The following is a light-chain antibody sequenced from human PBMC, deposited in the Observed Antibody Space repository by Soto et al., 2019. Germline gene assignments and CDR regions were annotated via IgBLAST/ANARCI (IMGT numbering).Light chain of an antibody. CDR1: QGISSY. J-gene: IGKJ5*01. V-gene: IGKV1-9*01. Sequence: DIQLTQSPSFLSASVGDRVTITCRASQGISSYLAWYQQKPGKAPKLLIYDASTLQSGVPSRFSGSGSGTEFTLTISSLQPEDFATFYCQQRSGYPITFGQGTRLEIK. CDR2: DAS. CDR3: QQRSGYPIT.